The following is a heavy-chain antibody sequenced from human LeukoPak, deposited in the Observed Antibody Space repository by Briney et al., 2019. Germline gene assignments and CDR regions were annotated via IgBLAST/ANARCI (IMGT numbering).Heavy chain of an antibody. Sequence: GESPKISCKGSGYSFTSYWIGWVRQMPGKGLEWMGIIYPGDSDTRYSPSFQGQVTISVDKSISTAYLQWSSLKASDTAMYYCARLTYYYGSGSYWPGYFDYWGQGTLVTVSS. CDR1: GYSFTSYW. V-gene: IGHV5-51*01. CDR2: IYPGDSDT. J-gene: IGHJ4*02. D-gene: IGHD3-10*01. CDR3: ARLTYYYGSGSYWPGYFDY.